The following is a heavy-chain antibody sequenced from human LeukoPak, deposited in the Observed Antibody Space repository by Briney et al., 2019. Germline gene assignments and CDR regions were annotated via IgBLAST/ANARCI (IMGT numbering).Heavy chain of an antibody. D-gene: IGHD3-10*01. J-gene: IGHJ5*02. V-gene: IGHV3-21*01. Sequence: PGGSLRLSCAASGFTFSSYSMNWVRQAPGKGLEWVSSISSSSSYIYYADSVKGRFTISRDNAKNSLYLQMNSLRAEDTAVYYCARELIYGSGSYPYWFDPWGQGTLVTVSS. CDR2: ISSSSSYI. CDR3: ARELIYGSGSYPYWFDP. CDR1: GFTFSSYS.